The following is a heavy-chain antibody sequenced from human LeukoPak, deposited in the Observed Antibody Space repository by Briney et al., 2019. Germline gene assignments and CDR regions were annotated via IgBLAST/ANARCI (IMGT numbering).Heavy chain of an antibody. CDR3: ARHIGYYDSSGNHGYFDY. CDR1: GGSFSTYY. Sequence: SETLSLTCTVSGGSFSTYYWTWIRQPPGKGLEWIGYIYYSGSTNYNPSLKSRVTMSVDTSKNQFSLKLSSVTAADTAVYYCARHIGYYDSSGNHGYFDYRGQGTLVTVSS. CDR2: IYYSGST. J-gene: IGHJ4*02. V-gene: IGHV4-59*08. D-gene: IGHD3-22*01.